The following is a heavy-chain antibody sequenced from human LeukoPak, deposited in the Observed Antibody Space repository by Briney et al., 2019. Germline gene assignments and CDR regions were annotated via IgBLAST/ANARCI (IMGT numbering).Heavy chain of an antibody. V-gene: IGHV3-15*01. CDR1: GFTFSNAW. CDR2: IKSKTDGGTP. D-gene: IGHD6-13*01. J-gene: IGHJ5*01. Sequence: GGPLRLSCAASGFTFSNAWMSWVRQAPGKGLEWVGRIKSKTDGGTPDYAASVKGRFTISRDNSKNTLYLQMNSLKTEDTAVYYCTGVSRSSWYDYWGQGTLVTVSS. CDR3: TGVSRSSWYDY.